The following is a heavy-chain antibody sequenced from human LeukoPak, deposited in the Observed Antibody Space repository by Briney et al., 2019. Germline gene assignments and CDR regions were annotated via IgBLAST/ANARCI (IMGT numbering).Heavy chain of an antibody. J-gene: IGHJ4*02. Sequence: GGSLRLSCVVSGFTFSNYWMDWVRQAPGKGLEWVAFIRQDGRETDYAGSVKGRFTISRDNAKNSLYLQMNNLRVEDMAVYYCATRGDLSWFGALRHWSQGTVVTVSS. CDR1: GFTFSNYW. D-gene: IGHD3-16*02. CDR2: IRQDGRET. V-gene: IGHV3-7*01. CDR3: ATRGDLSWFGALRH.